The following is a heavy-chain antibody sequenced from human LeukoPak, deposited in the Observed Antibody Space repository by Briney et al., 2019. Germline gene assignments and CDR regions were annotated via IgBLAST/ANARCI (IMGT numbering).Heavy chain of an antibody. CDR1: GFTFGSYW. J-gene: IGHJ4*02. CDR3: ITGNDY. V-gene: IGHV3-7*01. Sequence: GGSLRLSCAASGFTFGSYWMSWVRQAPGKGLEWVAKIKQDGSEKYYADSVKGRFTISRDNAKNSLYLQMNSLRAEDTAVYYCITGNDYWGQGTLVTVSS. CDR2: IKQDGSEK. D-gene: IGHD1-20*01.